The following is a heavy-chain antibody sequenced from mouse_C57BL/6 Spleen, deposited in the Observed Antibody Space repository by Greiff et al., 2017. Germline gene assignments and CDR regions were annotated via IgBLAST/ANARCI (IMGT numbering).Heavy chain of an antibody. CDR1: GYTFTSYW. Sequence: QVQLQQPGAELVRPGSSVKLSCKASGYTFTSYWMHWVKQRPIQGLEWIGNIDPSDSETHYNQKFKDKATLTVDKSSSTAYMQLSSLTSEDSAVYYCARWGRGDYFDYWGQGTTLTVSS. J-gene: IGHJ2*01. V-gene: IGHV1-52*01. CDR2: IDPSDSET. CDR3: ARWGRGDYFDY. D-gene: IGHD3-3*01.